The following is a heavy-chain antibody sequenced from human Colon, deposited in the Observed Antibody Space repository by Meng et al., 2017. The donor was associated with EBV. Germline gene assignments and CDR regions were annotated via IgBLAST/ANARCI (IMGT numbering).Heavy chain of an antibody. J-gene: IGHJ4*02. CDR1: CRSDSNRYW. CDR2: NSHSGSS. Sequence: KPCATLFLVVAVSCRSDSNRYWWTWVRPPPDTGLGRIMENSHSGSSNDTPPLMSRIPLSVDKSKSQFSLGLISVSAADTADCYCAIGSRFGSGRYALDYWGQGTLVTVSS. V-gene: IGHV4-4*02. CDR3: AIGSRFGSGRYALDY. D-gene: IGHD3-10*01.